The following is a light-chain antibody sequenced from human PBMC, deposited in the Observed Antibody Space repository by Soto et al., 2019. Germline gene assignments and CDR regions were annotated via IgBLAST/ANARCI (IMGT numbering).Light chain of an antibody. V-gene: IGKV1-5*03. CDR3: QQYNSYPWT. CDR1: QSISSW. J-gene: IGKJ1*01. CDR2: KAS. Sequence: DIQMTQSPSTLSASVGDRVTITCRASQSISSWLAWYQQKPGKAPKLLMYKASSLESGVPSRFSGSGSGKEFTLNISSLQPDDFAIYYCQQYNSYPWTFGQGTKVEIK.